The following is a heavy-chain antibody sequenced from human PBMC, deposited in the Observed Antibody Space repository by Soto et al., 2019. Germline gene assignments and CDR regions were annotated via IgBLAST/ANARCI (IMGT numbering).Heavy chain of an antibody. CDR3: ARDLEYYDSSDPRYDAFDI. CDR2: IIPIFGTA. J-gene: IGHJ3*02. V-gene: IGHV1-69*13. D-gene: IGHD3-22*01. CDR1: GVTFSSYA. Sequence: AVNVSCNASGVTFSSYAISWVRQAPGQVLEWVGGIIPIFGTANYAQKFQGRVTITADESTSTAYMELSSLRSEDTAAYYCARDLEYYDSSDPRYDAFDIWGQGTMVTVSS.